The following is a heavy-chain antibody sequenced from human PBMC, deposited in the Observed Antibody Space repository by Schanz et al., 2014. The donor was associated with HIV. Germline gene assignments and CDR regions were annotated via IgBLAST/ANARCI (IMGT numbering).Heavy chain of an antibody. D-gene: IGHD2-21*02. CDR1: GFMFNNYG. Sequence: VQLVESGGGVVRPGGSLRLSCVASGFMFNNYGMHWVRQSPGTGLEWVAVISYDGINKNYADSVRGRFTISRDNSKNTLYLQMDRLRTEDTAVYYCAKAAVTDYLDYWGQGTLVTVSS. CDR2: ISYDGINK. J-gene: IGHJ4*02. V-gene: IGHV3-30*18. CDR3: AKAAVTDYLDY.